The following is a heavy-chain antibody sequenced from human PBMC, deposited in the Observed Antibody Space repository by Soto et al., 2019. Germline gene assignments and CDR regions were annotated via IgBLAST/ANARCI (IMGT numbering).Heavy chain of an antibody. V-gene: IGHV3-21*01. J-gene: IGHJ4*02. D-gene: IGHD1-26*01. CDR1: GFTFSTYS. Sequence: EVQLVESGGGLVKPGGSLRLSCAASGFTFSTYSMNWVRQAPGKGPEWVSSISSSSSDIYYADSVKGRLTISRDNAKNSLYLQMNSLRAEDTAVYYCARVLGGSYYYFDYWGQGTLVTVSS. CDR3: ARVLGGSYYYFDY. CDR2: ISSSSSDI.